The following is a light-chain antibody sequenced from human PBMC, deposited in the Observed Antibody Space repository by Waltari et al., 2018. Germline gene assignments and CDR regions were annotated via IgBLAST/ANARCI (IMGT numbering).Light chain of an antibody. J-gene: IGLJ3*02. V-gene: IGLV2-8*01. CDR2: GVD. CDR1: SRDVGGYTY. Sequence: QSALTQPPSASGSPGQSVTISCTGSSRDVGGYTYVSWYQQHPGKAPKLMIYGVDKRPSGVPDRFSGSKSVNTASLTVSGLQAEDEADYFCASYASTRKVFGGGTKLTVL. CDR3: ASYASTRKV.